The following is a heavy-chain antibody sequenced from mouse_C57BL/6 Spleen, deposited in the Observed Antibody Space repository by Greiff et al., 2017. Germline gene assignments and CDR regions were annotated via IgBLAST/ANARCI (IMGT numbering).Heavy chain of an antibody. CDR2: IYPGDGDT. CDR3: ARRGYGGAMDY. J-gene: IGHJ4*01. CDR1: GYAFSSYW. V-gene: IGHV1-80*01. Sequence: VQLQESGAELVKPGASVKISCKASGYAFSSYWMNWVKQRPGKGLEWIGQIYPGDGDTNYNGKFKGKATLTADKYSSPDYMRLSSLTSEASAFYFCARRGYGGAMDYWGQGTSVTVSS. D-gene: IGHD3-1*01.